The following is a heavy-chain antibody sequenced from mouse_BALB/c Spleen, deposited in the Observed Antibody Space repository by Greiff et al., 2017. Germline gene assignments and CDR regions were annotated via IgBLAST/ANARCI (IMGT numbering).Heavy chain of an antibody. J-gene: IGHJ3*01. D-gene: IGHD2-4*01. Sequence: EVQLQESGPGLVKPSQSLSLTCTVTGYSITSDYAWNWIRQFPGNKLEWMGSISYSGSTSYNPSLKSRISITRDTSKNQFFLQLNSVTTEDTATYYCARRGVYDYDGGFAYWGQGTLVTVSA. V-gene: IGHV3-2*02. CDR3: ARRGVYDYDGGFAY. CDR1: GYSITSDYA. CDR2: ISYSGST.